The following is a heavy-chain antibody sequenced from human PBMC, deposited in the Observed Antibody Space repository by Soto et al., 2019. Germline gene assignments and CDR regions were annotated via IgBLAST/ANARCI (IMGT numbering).Heavy chain of an antibody. D-gene: IGHD3-10*01. J-gene: IGHJ5*01. CDR1: GFTFSSYA. V-gene: IGHV3-23*01. CDR2: INSVDTT. Sequence: EVQLLESGGGLVQPGGSLRLSCAASGFTFSSYAMSWVRQAPGKGLEWVSVINSVDTTYYADSVKGRFTISRDNSKTTVFLQMNSLRAEDTAIYYCAKGGYGSASYYDSWGQGTLVTVSS. CDR3: AKGGYGSASYYDS.